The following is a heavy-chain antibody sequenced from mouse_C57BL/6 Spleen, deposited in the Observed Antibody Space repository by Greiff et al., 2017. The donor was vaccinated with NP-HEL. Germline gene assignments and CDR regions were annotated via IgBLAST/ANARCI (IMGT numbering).Heavy chain of an antibody. CDR3: ASRGYGYETDDY. V-gene: IGHV1-22*01. J-gene: IGHJ2*01. D-gene: IGHD2-2*01. CDR1: GYTFTDYN. CDR2: INPNNGGT. Sequence: EVQLQQSGPELVKPGASVKMSCKASGYTFTDYNMHWVKQSHGKSLEWIGYINPNNGGTSYNQKFKGKATLTVNKSSSTAYMELRSLTSEDSAVYYCASRGYGYETDDYWGQGTTLTVSS.